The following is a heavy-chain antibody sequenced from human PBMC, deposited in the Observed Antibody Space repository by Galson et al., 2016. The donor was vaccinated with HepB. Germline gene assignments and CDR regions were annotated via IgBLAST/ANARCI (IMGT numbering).Heavy chain of an antibody. Sequence: SLRLSCAASGFTFSNYAMSWVRQAPGKGLEWVSSIRVSGSGSYYADSVKGRFTISRDKSNITLYLQMNSLRAEDTAVYYCAKHHYDILTGYYAGVDYWGQGTLVTVSS. CDR3: AKHHYDILTGYYAGVDY. CDR2: IRVSGSGS. J-gene: IGHJ4*02. V-gene: IGHV3-23*01. CDR1: GFTFSNYA. D-gene: IGHD3-9*01.